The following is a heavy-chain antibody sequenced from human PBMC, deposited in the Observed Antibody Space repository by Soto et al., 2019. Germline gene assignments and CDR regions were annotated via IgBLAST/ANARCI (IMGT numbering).Heavy chain of an antibody. J-gene: IGHJ6*03. CDR2: IGSSGLSV. CDR3: ARDLRQLLSHNYSYYYLDV. Sequence: QVHLVESGGGLVKPGGSLRLSCAASGFTFSDYQMSWIRQAPGKGLEWVSYIGSSGLSVYYEDSVKGRFTISRDNANNSLYLQMNSLRAEDSAVYYCARDLRQLLSHNYSYYYLDVWGKGTTFSVSS. V-gene: IGHV3-11*01. D-gene: IGHD2-2*01. CDR1: GFTFSDYQ.